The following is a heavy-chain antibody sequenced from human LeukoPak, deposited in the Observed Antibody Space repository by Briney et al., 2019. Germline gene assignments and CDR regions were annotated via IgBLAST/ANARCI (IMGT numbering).Heavy chain of an antibody. J-gene: IGHJ4*02. CDR1: GFTLSSYW. CDR2: IKQDGSEE. Sequence: GGSLRLSCVASGFTLSSYWMNWVGQAPGKGLEWVANIKQDGSEEYYVDSVKGRFTISRDNAKNSLYLQMNSLRAEDTAVYYCARPYYFSSGSLPYWGQGTLVTVSS. D-gene: IGHD3-10*01. V-gene: IGHV3-7*01. CDR3: ARPYYFSSGSLPY.